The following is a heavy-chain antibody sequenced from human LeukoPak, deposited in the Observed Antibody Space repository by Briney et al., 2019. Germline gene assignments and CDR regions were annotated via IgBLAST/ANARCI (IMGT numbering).Heavy chain of an antibody. CDR3: ARSPRIAAAGKGYFDY. D-gene: IGHD6-13*01. J-gene: IGHJ4*02. CDR2: ISGSGGST. V-gene: IGHV3-23*01. CDR1: GFTLSSYA. Sequence: PGGSLRLSCAASGFTLSSYAMSWARQAPGKGLEWVSAISGSGGSTYYADSVKGRFTISRDNSKNTLYLQMNSLRAEDTAVYYCARSPRIAAAGKGYFDYWGQGTLVTVSS.